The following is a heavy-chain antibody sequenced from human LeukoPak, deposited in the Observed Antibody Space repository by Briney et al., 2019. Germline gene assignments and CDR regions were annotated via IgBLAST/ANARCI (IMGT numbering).Heavy chain of an antibody. CDR2: INPSGGST. V-gene: IGHV1-46*01. Sequence: ASVKVSCKASGYTFTSYYMHWVRQAPGQGLGWMGIINPSGGSTSYAQKFQGRVTMTRDTSTSTVYMELSSLRSEDTAVYYCARDRGRDYYDSSGYWPDYWGQGTLVTVSS. CDR3: ARDRGRDYYDSSGYWPDY. J-gene: IGHJ4*02. CDR1: GYTFTSYY. D-gene: IGHD3-22*01.